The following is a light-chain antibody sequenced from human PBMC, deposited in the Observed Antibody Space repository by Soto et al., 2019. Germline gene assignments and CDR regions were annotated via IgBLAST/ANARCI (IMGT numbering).Light chain of an antibody. J-gene: IGLJ1*01. Sequence: QSALTQPASVSGSPGQSITISCTGTSSDVGGYNYVSWYQQHPGKAPQLMIYEGSNRPSGVSNRFSGSKSGNTASLTISGLQAEDEADYYCSSYTSSSTRVFGTGTKVTVL. CDR1: SSDVGGYNY. CDR2: EGS. CDR3: SSYTSSSTRV. V-gene: IGLV2-14*01.